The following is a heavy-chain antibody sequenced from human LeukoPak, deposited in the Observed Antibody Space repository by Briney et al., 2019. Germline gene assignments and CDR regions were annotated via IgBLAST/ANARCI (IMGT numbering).Heavy chain of an antibody. V-gene: IGHV4-61*01. Sequence: SETLSLTCTVSGGSVSSDSYFWTWIRQPPGKGLEWIGYIYYSGSTNYNPSLQSRVPISLGTSKSQISLKLSSVTAADTAVYYCSRGQRRLQDYWGQGTLVTVSS. CDR2: IYYSGST. CDR3: SRGQRRLQDY. J-gene: IGHJ4*02. CDR1: GGSVSSDSYF.